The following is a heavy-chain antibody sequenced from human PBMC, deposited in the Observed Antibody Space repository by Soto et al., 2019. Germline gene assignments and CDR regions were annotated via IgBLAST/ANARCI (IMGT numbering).Heavy chain of an antibody. Sequence: EVQLVESGGGLVQPGGSLRLSCAASGFTFSTYWMHWIRQVPGKGLEWVSRINSDASHTYYADSVKGRFTISRDNSRNTLYLQMNSLRAEDTAVYYCAKGTSNGGWFNPFDYWGQGTLVTVSS. V-gene: IGHV3-74*01. CDR3: AKGTSNGGWFNPFDY. CDR1: GFTFSTYW. J-gene: IGHJ4*02. D-gene: IGHD6-19*01. CDR2: INSDASHT.